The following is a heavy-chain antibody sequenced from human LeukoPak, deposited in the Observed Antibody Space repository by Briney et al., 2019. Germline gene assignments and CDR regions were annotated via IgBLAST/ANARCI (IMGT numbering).Heavy chain of an antibody. D-gene: IGHD6-13*01. CDR1: GGSISSYY. V-gene: IGHV4-4*07. CDR3: ARHSHPESSSWYWDY. CDR2: IYTGGST. J-gene: IGHJ4*02. Sequence: RPSETLSLTCTVSGGSISSYYWSWIRQPAGKGLEWIGRIYTGGSTNYNPSLKSRVTMSVDSSNNQFSLKLNSVTAADTAVYYCARHSHPESSSWYWDYWGQGTLVTVSS.